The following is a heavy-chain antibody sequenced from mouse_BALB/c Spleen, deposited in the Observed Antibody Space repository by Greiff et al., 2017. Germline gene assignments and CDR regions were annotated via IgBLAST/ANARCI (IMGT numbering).Heavy chain of an antibody. CDR3: ARDGTTVVATPFDY. CDR1: GFSLTSYG. V-gene: IGHV2-9*02. J-gene: IGHJ2*01. D-gene: IGHD1-1*01. CDR2: IWAGGST. Sequence: VQVVESGPGLVAPSQSLSITCTVSGFSLTSYGVHWVRQPPGKGLEWLGVIWAGGSTNYNSALMSRLSISKDNSKSQVFLKMNSLQTDDTAMYYCARDGTTVVATPFDYWGQGTTLTVSS.